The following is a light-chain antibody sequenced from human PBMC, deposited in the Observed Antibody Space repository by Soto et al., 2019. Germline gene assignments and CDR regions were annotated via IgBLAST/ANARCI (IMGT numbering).Light chain of an antibody. V-gene: IGKV3-11*01. Sequence: EIVLTQSPATLSLSPGERATLSCTASRSVNSYLAWYQHRPGQAPRLLIYDTFNRATGVPARFSGSGSGTDFTLTISSLEPEDFAVYYCQHRTSRYTFGQGTKVETK. CDR1: RSVNSY. CDR2: DTF. CDR3: QHRTSRYT. J-gene: IGKJ2*01.